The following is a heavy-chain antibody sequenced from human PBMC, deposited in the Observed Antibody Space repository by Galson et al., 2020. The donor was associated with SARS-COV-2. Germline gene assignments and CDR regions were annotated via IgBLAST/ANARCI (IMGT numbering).Heavy chain of an antibody. J-gene: IGHJ6*02. V-gene: IGHV1-69*13. Sequence: SVKISCNASGGTFSSYAISWVRQAPGQGLEWMGGIIPIFGTANYAQKFQGRVQITADESTSTAYMELSSLRSEDTAVYYCARLPRNLQYQSYYYYYYGMDVWGQGTTVTVSS. CDR1: GGTFSSYA. CDR3: ARLPRNLQYQSYYYYYYGMDV. CDR2: IIPIFGTA. D-gene: IGHD4-4*01.